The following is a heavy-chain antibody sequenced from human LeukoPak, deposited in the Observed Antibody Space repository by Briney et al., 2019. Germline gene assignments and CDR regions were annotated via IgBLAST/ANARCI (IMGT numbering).Heavy chain of an antibody. Sequence: ASVKVSCKASGYTFTSYDINWVRQATGQGLEWMGWMNPNSGNTGYAQKFQGRVTMTRNTSISTAYMEPSSLRSEDTAVYYCARDEGSSWYSSTLSYYYYYMDVWGKGTTVTVSS. J-gene: IGHJ6*03. V-gene: IGHV1-8*01. CDR2: MNPNSGNT. D-gene: IGHD6-13*01. CDR3: ARDEGSSWYSSTLSYYYYYMDV. CDR1: GYTFTSYD.